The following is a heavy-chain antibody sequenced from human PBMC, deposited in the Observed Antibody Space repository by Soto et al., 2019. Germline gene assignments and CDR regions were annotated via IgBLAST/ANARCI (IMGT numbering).Heavy chain of an antibody. Sequence: ASVKVSCKASGYTFTSYGISWVRQAPGQGLEWMGWISAYNGNTNYAQKLQGRVTMTTDTSTSTAYMELRSLRSDDTAVYYCARGNLRLLEWLFQEAFDYWGQGTLVTVSS. CDR3: ARGNLRLLEWLFQEAFDY. CDR2: ISAYNGNT. CDR1: GYTFTSYG. J-gene: IGHJ4*02. V-gene: IGHV1-18*01. D-gene: IGHD3-3*01.